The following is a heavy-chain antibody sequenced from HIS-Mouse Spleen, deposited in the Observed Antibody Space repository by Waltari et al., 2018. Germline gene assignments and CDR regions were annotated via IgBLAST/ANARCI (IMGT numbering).Heavy chain of an antibody. J-gene: IGHJ2*01. CDR3: AREIPYSSSWYDWYFDL. Sequence: QLQLQESGPGLVKPSETLSLTCTVPGGSISSSSYYWAWTRQPPGKGLEWIGGIYYSGSTYYNPSLKSRVTISVDTSKNQFSLKLSSVTAADTAVYYCAREIPYSSSWYDWYFDLWGRGTLVTVSS. CDR2: IYYSGST. D-gene: IGHD6-13*01. CDR1: GGSISSSSYY. V-gene: IGHV4-39*07.